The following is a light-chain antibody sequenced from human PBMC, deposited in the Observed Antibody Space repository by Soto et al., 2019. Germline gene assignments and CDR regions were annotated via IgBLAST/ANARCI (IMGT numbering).Light chain of an antibody. CDR3: NSYTISSTRV. CDR1: SSDVGGYNY. CDR2: EVS. J-gene: IGLJ3*02. Sequence: QSALTQPASVSGSPGQSITSSCTGTSSDVGGYNYVSWYQQHPGKVPRLMIYEVSKRPSGVSNRFSGSKSGNTASLTISGLQAEDEAVYYCNSYTISSTRVFGGGTKLTVL. V-gene: IGLV2-14*01.